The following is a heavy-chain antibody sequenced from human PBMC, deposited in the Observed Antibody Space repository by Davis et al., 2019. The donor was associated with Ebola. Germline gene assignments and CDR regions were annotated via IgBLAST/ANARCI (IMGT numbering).Heavy chain of an antibody. V-gene: IGHV3-30-3*01. CDR3: ARDYYDSSGFYYNPARIDP. CDR1: GFTFSTYF. CDR2: ISYDGSDQ. J-gene: IGHJ5*02. D-gene: IGHD3-22*01. Sequence: GESLKISCAASGFTFSTYFMHWVRQAPGKGLEWVAIISYDGSDQYYADSVKGRFTISRDNSKNTLYLQMNSLRREDTAVYYCARDYYDSSGFYYNPARIDPWGQGTLVTVSS.